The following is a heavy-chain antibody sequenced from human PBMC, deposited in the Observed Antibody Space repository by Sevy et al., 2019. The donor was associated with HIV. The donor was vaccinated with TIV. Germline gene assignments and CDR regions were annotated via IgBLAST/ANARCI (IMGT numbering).Heavy chain of an antibody. CDR1: GGTFSSYA. Sequence: ASVKVSCKASGGTFSSYAISWVRQAPGQGLEWMGGIIPIFGTANYAQKFQDRVTITADESTTTAYMELSSLRSEDTAVYYCARGARPGRDGYNFIVAWGQGTLVTVSS. CDR3: ARGARPGRDGYNFIVA. J-gene: IGHJ4*02. D-gene: IGHD5-12*01. V-gene: IGHV1-69*13. CDR2: IIPIFGTA.